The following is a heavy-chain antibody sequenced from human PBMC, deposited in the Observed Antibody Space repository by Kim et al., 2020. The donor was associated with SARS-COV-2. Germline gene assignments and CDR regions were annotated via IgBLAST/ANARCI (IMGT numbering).Heavy chain of an antibody. Sequence: SPYLKSRVTISVDTSKNQCALRLSSVTAADTAVYYCARHIRIDTLKYYFDDWGQGTLVTVSS. J-gene: IGHJ4*02. CDR3: ARHIRIDTLKYYFDD. D-gene: IGHD1-26*01. V-gene: IGHV4-39*01.